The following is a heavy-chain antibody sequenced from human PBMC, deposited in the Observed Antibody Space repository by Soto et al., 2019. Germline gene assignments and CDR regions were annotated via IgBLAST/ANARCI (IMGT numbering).Heavy chain of an antibody. J-gene: IGHJ6*03. CDR1: GYSFTSYW. V-gene: IGHV5-51*01. CDR2: IYPGDSDT. D-gene: IGHD2-2*01. Sequence: GESLKISCKGSGYSFTSYWIGWVRQMPGKGLEWMGIIYPGDSDTRYSPSFQGQVTISADKSISTDYLQWSSLKASDTAMYYCARATCSSTSCYLGYYYMDVWGKGTTVTVSS. CDR3: ARATCSSTSCYLGYYYMDV.